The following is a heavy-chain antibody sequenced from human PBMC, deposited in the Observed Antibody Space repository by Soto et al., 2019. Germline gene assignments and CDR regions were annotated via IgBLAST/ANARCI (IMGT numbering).Heavy chain of an antibody. D-gene: IGHD3-3*01. CDR2: ISTSGNV. Sequence: SETLSLTCTVSGGSLTKYYWSWIRQPAGKGLEWIGRISTSGNVVSKASLRSRLTMSVDTSKNQFSLRLTSVTAADTAVYYCARDNNDFWSLYPLAFDYWGQGALVTVS. V-gene: IGHV4-4*07. CDR3: ARDNNDFWSLYPLAFDY. CDR1: GGSLTKYY. J-gene: IGHJ4*02.